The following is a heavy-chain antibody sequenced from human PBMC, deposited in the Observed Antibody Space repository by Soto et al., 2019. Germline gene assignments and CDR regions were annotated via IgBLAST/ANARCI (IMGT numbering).Heavy chain of an antibody. CDR1: GFTFSSYA. CDR3: AKDGAEYSSGWIYLDY. CDR2: ISGSGGSI. V-gene: IGHV3-23*01. D-gene: IGHD6-19*01. J-gene: IGHJ4*02. Sequence: EVQVLESGGGLVQPGWSLRLSCAASGFTFSSYAMSWVRQAPGKGLEWVSTISGSGGSIYYADSMKGRLTISRDNSKSTLSVQMNSLSAEDTAGYYCAKDGAEYSSGWIYLDYWGQGALVTVSS.